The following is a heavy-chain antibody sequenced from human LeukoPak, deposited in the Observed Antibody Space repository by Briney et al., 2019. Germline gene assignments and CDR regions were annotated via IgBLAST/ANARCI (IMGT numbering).Heavy chain of an antibody. Sequence: PSQTLSLTCTVSGGSISSGSYYWSWIRQPAGKGLEWIGRIYTSGSTNYNPSLKSRVTISVDTSKNQFSLKLSSVTAADTAVYYCARDIGDYSLDYWGQGTLVTVSS. J-gene: IGHJ4*02. D-gene: IGHD2-15*01. CDR1: GGSISSGSYY. CDR3: ARDIGDYSLDY. CDR2: IYTSGST. V-gene: IGHV4-61*02.